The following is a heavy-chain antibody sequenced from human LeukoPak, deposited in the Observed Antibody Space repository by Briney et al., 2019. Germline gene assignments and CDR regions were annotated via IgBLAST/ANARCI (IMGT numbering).Heavy chain of an antibody. CDR1: GGSISSGSYY. J-gene: IGHJ3*02. V-gene: IGHV4-61*02. Sequence: SETLSLTCTVSGGSISSGSYYWSWIRQPAGKGLEWIGRIYTSGSTNYNPSLKSRVTISVDTSKNQFSLKLSSVTAADTAVYYCARRIQLWLRGAFDIWGQGTMVTVSS. CDR2: IYTSGST. CDR3: ARRIQLWLRGAFDI. D-gene: IGHD5-18*01.